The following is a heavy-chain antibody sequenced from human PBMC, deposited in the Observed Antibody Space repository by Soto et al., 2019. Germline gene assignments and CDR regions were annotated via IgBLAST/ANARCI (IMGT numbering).Heavy chain of an antibody. CDR2: INHSGNT. Sequence: SETLSLTCAVYGGSFSGYYWSWIRQSPGKGLQWIGEINHSGNTNQNPSLKSQVTISVDTSKNQFSLKLRSVTAADTAVYYCARDPEVGWFDPWGQGTLVTVSS. V-gene: IGHV4-34*01. CDR3: ARDPEVGWFDP. CDR1: GGSFSGYY. J-gene: IGHJ5*02.